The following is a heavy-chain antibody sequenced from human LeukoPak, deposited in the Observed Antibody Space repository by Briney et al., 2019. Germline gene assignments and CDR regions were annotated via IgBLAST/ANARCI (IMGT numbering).Heavy chain of an antibody. J-gene: IGHJ3*02. CDR2: TFPGGSDT. Sequence: GESLKISCEASGYTFTPYWIGWVRQMPGKGLEWMGITFPGGSDTKYSPPFQGQVTMSADRSISTAYLQWHSLKASDTAMYYCARRRDERGYKDIFDIWGQGTMVTVSS. CDR1: GYTFTPYW. D-gene: IGHD5-18*01. V-gene: IGHV5-51*01. CDR3: ARRRDERGYKDIFDI.